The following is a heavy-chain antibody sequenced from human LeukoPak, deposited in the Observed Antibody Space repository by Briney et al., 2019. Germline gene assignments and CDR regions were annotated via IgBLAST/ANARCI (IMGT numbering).Heavy chain of an antibody. CDR3: ARLTPGKNWFDP. Sequence: SETLSLTCTVSGYSINSAYYCGWIRQPPGQGLEWIGTMYHSGITYYNLSLKGRVTISVDTSKNQFSLKLNSVTAADTAVYYCARLTPGKNWFDPWGHGTLVTVS. J-gene: IGHJ5*02. CDR1: GYSINSAYY. D-gene: IGHD3-10*01. CDR2: MYHSGIT. V-gene: IGHV4-38-2*02.